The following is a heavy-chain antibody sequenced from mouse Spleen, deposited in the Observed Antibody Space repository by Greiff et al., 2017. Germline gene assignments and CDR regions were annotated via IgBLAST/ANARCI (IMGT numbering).Heavy chain of an antibody. CDR3: TVYSFFAY. D-gene: IGHD2-1*01. J-gene: IGHJ3*01. CDR1: GYTFTSYW. CDR2: IYPGDGDT. Sequence: QVQLQQSGAELARPGASVKLSCKASGYTFTSYWMQWVKQRPGQGLEWIGAIYPGDGDTRYTQKFKGKATLTADTSSNTAYLQLSSLTSEDTAVYYCTVYSFFAYWGQGTLVTVSA. V-gene: IGHV1-87*01.